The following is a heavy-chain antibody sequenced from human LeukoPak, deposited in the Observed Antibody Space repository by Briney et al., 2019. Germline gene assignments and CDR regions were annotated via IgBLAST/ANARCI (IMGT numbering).Heavy chain of an antibody. CDR2: IYYSGST. V-gene: IGHV4-39*07. CDR3: TRSGYGDY. CDR1: GGSISSSSYY. Sequence: PSETLPLTCTVSGGSISSSSYYWGWIRQPPGKGLEWIGSIYYSGSTNYNPSLKSRVTISVDTSKNQFSLKLSSVTAADTAVYYCTRSGYGDYWGQGTLVTVSS. J-gene: IGHJ4*02. D-gene: IGHD6-13*01.